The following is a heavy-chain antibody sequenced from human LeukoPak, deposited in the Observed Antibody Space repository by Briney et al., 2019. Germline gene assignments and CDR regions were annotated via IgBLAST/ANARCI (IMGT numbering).Heavy chain of an antibody. Sequence: GGSLRLSCAASGFTFSSYAMSWVRQAPGKGLEWVSAISGSGGSTYYADSVKGRFTIPRDNSKNTLCLQMNSLRAEDTAVYYCAKDREWELLSIFDYWGQGTLVTVSS. CDR3: AKDREWELLSIFDY. V-gene: IGHV3-23*01. J-gene: IGHJ4*02. CDR1: GFTFSSYA. D-gene: IGHD1-26*01. CDR2: ISGSGGST.